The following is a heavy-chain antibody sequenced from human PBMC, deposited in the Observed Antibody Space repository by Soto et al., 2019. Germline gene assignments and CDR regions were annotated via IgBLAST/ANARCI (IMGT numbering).Heavy chain of an antibody. J-gene: IGHJ3*02. Sequence: GGSLRLSCAASGFTFSSYWMSWVRQAPGKGLEWVANIKQDGSEKYYVDSVKGRFTISRDNAKNSLYLQMNSLRAEDTAVYYCASFCSSTSCYNLWAFDIWGQGTMVTVS. CDR2: IKQDGSEK. D-gene: IGHD2-2*02. CDR1: GFTFSSYW. V-gene: IGHV3-7*01. CDR3: ASFCSSTSCYNLWAFDI.